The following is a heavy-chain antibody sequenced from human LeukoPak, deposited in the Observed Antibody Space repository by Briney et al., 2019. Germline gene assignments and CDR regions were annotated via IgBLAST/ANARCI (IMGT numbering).Heavy chain of an antibody. Sequence: SETLSLTCTVSGGSISSYYWSWIRQPAGKGLEWIGRIYTSGSTNYNPSLKSRVTISVDTSKNQFSLKLSSVTAADTAVYYCARDMVYSGYGVFDYWGQGTLVTVSS. CDR1: GGSISSYY. V-gene: IGHV4-4*07. J-gene: IGHJ4*02. D-gene: IGHD5-12*01. CDR2: IYTSGST. CDR3: ARDMVYSGYGVFDY.